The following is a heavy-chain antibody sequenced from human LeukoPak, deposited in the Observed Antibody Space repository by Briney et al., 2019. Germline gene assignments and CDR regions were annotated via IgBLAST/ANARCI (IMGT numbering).Heavy chain of an antibody. Sequence: SVKVSCKASGYTFTSYGISWVRQAPGQGLEWMGGIIPIFGSTNYAPKFQGRVTITADDSTSTAYMELSSLRSEDTAVYYCARDDIVVVVAAPPYYYYGMDVWGQGTTVTVSS. CDR1: GYTFTSYG. V-gene: IGHV1-69*13. CDR2: IIPIFGST. J-gene: IGHJ6*02. CDR3: ARDDIVVVVAAPPYYYYGMDV. D-gene: IGHD2-15*01.